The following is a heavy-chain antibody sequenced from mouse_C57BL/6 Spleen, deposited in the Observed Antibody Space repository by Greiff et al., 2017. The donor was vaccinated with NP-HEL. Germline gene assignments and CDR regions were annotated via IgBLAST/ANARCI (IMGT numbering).Heavy chain of an antibody. V-gene: IGHV6-3*01. Sequence: EVKLEESGGGLVQPGGSMKLSCVASGFTFSNYWMNWVRQSPEKGLEWVAQIRLKSDNYATHYAESVKGRFTISRDDSKSSVYLQMNNLRAEDTGIYYCTRYYYGSSPYYYAMDYWGQGTSVTVSS. D-gene: IGHD1-1*01. CDR3: TRYYYGSSPYYYAMDY. CDR2: IRLKSDNYAT. CDR1: GFTFSNYW. J-gene: IGHJ4*01.